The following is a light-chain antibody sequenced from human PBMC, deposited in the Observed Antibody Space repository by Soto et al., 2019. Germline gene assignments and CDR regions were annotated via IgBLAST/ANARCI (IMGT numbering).Light chain of an antibody. V-gene: IGKV3-15*01. CDR3: QQYDYWYT. CDR2: GAS. Sequence: EIVMTQSPATLSVSPGERATLSCRASQSVSTNLGWYQQRPGQAPRLLIYGASTRATGIPARFSGSGSGTXXTLTISSLQSEXFALYYCQQYDYWYTFGQGTKLEIK. J-gene: IGKJ2*01. CDR1: QSVSTN.